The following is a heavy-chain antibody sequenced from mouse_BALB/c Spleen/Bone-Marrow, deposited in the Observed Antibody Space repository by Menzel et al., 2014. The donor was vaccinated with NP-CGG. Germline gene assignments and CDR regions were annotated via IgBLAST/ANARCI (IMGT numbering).Heavy chain of an antibody. D-gene: IGHD4-1*01. Sequence: EVMLVESGGGLVQPGGSRKLSCAASGFTFXSFGMHWVRQTPEKGLEWVAYISSGSSTIYYADTVKGRFTISRDNPKNTLFLQVTSIRSEDTAMYYCTRGGNWDDFDYWGQGTTLTVSS. CDR2: ISSGSSTI. J-gene: IGHJ2*01. V-gene: IGHV5-17*02. CDR1: GFTFXSFG. CDR3: TRGGNWDDFDY.